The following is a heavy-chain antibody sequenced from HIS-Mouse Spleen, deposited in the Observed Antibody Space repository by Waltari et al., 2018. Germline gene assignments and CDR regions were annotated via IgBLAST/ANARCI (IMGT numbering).Heavy chain of an antibody. V-gene: IGHV3-30-3*01. CDR2: ISYDGSNK. D-gene: IGHD1-1*01. CDR3: ARVLNWNYYFDY. J-gene: IGHJ4*02. Sequence: QVQLVESGGGVVQPGRSLRLSCAASGFTFSRYAMHWVRQAPGKGLEWVAVISYDGSNKYYADSVKGRFTISRDNSKNPLYLQMNSLRAEDTAVYYCARVLNWNYYFDYWGQGTLVTVSS. CDR1: GFTFSRYA.